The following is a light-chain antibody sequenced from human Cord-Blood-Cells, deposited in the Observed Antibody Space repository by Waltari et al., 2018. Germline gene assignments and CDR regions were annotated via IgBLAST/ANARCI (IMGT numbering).Light chain of an antibody. Sequence: QSALTQPASVSGSPGQSINISCTRTSRDVGGSDDVSWYQQNPGKAPKPMIYDVSQRPSGVSNRFYGAKSSDTASLTSFGLQADEKADSYCSSYTRSSTLVVETGTKVTGL. J-gene: IGLJ1*01. V-gene: IGLV2-14*01. CDR2: DVS. CDR3: SSYTRSSTLV. CDR1: SRDVGGSDD.